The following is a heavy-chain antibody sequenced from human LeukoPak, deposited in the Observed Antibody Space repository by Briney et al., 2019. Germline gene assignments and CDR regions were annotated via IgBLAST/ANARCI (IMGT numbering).Heavy chain of an antibody. CDR3: ARYLSGWYYFDY. CDR2: ITASGGNT. Sequence: GSLRLSCAASGFTFSSYSMRWVRQAPGKGLAWVSTITASGGNTYYADSVKGRFTISRDNSKNTLYLQMNSLTAEDTAIYYCARYLSGWYYFDYWGQGTLVTVSS. CDR1: GFTFSSYS. D-gene: IGHD6-19*01. J-gene: IGHJ4*02. V-gene: IGHV3-23*01.